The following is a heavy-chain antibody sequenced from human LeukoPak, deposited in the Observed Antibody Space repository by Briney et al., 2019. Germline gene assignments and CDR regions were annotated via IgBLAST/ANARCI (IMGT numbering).Heavy chain of an antibody. J-gene: IGHJ6*03. Sequence: SETLSLTCTVSGGSISSYYWSWIRQPPGKGLEWIGHTYYSGSTDCNPSLKSRVTISVDTSKNHFSLKLTSVTAADTSVYYCARKGRAYTDYGGYYDYMDVWGKGTTVTVS. CDR1: GGSISSYY. D-gene: IGHD5-12*01. V-gene: IGHV4-59*01. CDR3: ARKGRAYTDYGGYYDYMDV. CDR2: TYYSGST.